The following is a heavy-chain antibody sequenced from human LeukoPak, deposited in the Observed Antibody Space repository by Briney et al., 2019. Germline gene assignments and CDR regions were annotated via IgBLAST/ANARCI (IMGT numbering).Heavy chain of an antibody. V-gene: IGHV1-18*01. CDR3: ARDSGFRGSTNYYMDV. CDR2: ISAYNGNT. J-gene: IGHJ6*03. Sequence: ASVKVSCKASGYTFTSYGISWVRQAPGQGLEWMGWISAYNGNTNYAQKLQGRVTMTTDTSTSTAYMELRSLRSDDTAVYYCARDSGFRGSTNYYMDVWGKGTTVTVSS. CDR1: GYTFTSYG. D-gene: IGHD3-10*01.